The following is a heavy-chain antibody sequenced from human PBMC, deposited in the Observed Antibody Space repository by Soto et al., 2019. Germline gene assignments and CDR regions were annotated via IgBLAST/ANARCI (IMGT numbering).Heavy chain of an antibody. J-gene: IGHJ6*02. CDR2: VWYDGGNK. CDR1: GFTFSSYG. Sequence: QVQLVESGGGVVQPGRSLRLSCAASGFTFSSYGMHWVRQAPGKGLEWVALVWYDGGNKYYADSVKGRFTISRDNSKNTLYLQMNSLREEDTAVYYCVRAAGYSGNDYVYYYGIEVWGQGTTVIVSS. V-gene: IGHV3-33*01. D-gene: IGHD5-12*01. CDR3: VRAAGYSGNDYVYYYGIEV.